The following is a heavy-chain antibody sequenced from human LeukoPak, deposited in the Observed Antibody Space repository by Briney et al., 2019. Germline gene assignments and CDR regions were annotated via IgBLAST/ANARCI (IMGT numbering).Heavy chain of an antibody. CDR2: ISGSGGST. CDR3: AKAPGFGEYPWFDY. Sequence: PGRSLRLSSAASGFTFSSYAMSWVSQALGKGLGWVSAISGSGGSTYYADSVKGWFTISRDNSKNTLYLQMNSLRAEDTAVYCCAKAPGFGEYPWFDYWGQGTLVTVSS. D-gene: IGHD3-10*01. V-gene: IGHV3-23*01. J-gene: IGHJ4*02. CDR1: GFTFSSYA.